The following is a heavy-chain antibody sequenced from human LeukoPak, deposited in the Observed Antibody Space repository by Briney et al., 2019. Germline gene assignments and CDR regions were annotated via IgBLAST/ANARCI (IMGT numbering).Heavy chain of an antibody. D-gene: IGHD3-3*01. CDR3: ARDQTSGYDFWSGYYLPYYYYYMDV. V-gene: IGHV3-66*01. CDR1: GFTVSSNY. CDR2: IYSGGST. J-gene: IGHJ6*03. Sequence: GGSLRLSCAASGFTVSSNYMSWVRQAPGKGLEWVSVIYSGGSTYYADSVKGRFTISRDNAKNSLYLQMNSLRAEDTAVYYCARDQTSGYDFWSGYYLPYYYYYMDVWGKGTTVTVSS.